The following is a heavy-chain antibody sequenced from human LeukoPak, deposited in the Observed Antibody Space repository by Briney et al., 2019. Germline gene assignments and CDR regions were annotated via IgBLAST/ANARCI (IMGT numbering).Heavy chain of an antibody. V-gene: IGHV3-21*01. CDR1: GFPFSDYS. CDR3: AREMRSDDY. Sequence: GGSLRLSCAASGFPFSDYSMNWVRQAPGKGLEWVSFISSSSSYIYYADSVKGRFTISRDNARNSLYLQMNSLRAEDTAVYYCAREMRSDDYWGQGTLVTVSS. J-gene: IGHJ4*02. D-gene: IGHD2-15*01. CDR2: ISSSSSYI.